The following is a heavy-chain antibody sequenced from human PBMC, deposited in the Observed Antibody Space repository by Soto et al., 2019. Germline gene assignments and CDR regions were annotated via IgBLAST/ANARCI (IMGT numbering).Heavy chain of an antibody. CDR2: ISYDGTNK. J-gene: IGHJ6*02. CDR1: VFTFSTYG. D-gene: IGHD5-12*01. CDR3: AKDLQSYGDYDYYCYGMDV. Sequence: QVQLVESGGGEVQPGRSLTISCAASVFTFSTYGMHWVRQTPGKGLEWVAVISYDGTNKFYSDSVKGRFTISRDNFKNTLTLQMISLRADDTAVYSCAKDLQSYGDYDYYCYGMDVWGLGTRVTVSS. V-gene: IGHV3-30*18.